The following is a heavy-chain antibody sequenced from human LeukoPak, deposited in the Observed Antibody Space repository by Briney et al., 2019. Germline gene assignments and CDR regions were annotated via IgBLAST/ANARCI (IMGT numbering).Heavy chain of an antibody. Sequence: PGGSLRLSCAASGFTFSSYGMHWVRQAPGKGLEWVAFIRYDGSNKYYADSVKGRFTISRDNSKNTLYLQMNSLRAEDTAVYYCAKLGITQQLGLNWFDPWGQGTLVTVSS. CDR1: GFTFSSYG. CDR2: IRYDGSNK. D-gene: IGHD6-13*01. J-gene: IGHJ5*02. V-gene: IGHV3-30*02. CDR3: AKLGITQQLGLNWFDP.